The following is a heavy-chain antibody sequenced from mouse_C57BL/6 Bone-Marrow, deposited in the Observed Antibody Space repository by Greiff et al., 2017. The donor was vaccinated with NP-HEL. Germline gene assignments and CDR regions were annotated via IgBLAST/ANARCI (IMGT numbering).Heavy chain of an antibody. CDR3: ARREEYYYGSSY. V-gene: IGHV1-59*01. D-gene: IGHD1-1*01. CDR2: IDPSDSYT. J-gene: IGHJ2*01. Sequence: QVQLQQPGAELVRPGTSVKLSCKASGYTFTSYWMHWVKQRPGQGLEWFGVIDPSDSYTNYNQKFKGKATLTVDTSSSTAYMQLSSLTSEDSAVYYCARREEYYYGSSYWGQGTTLTVSS. CDR1: GYTFTSYW.